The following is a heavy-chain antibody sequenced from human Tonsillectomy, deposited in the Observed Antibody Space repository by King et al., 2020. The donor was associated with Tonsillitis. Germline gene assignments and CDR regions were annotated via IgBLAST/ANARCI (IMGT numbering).Heavy chain of an antibody. CDR3: ASGPGWPYAFDI. V-gene: IGHV1-2*02. CDR1: GYTFIDYY. CDR2: INPNSVGT. J-gene: IGHJ3*02. D-gene: IGHD2-15*01. Sequence: QLVQSGAEVKKPGASVKVSCKASGYTFIDYYLHWVRQAPGQGLEWMGWINPNSVGTKYAQKFQGRVTMTRDTSISTAYMELSSLRSDDTAVYYCASGPGWPYAFDIWGQGTMVTVSS.